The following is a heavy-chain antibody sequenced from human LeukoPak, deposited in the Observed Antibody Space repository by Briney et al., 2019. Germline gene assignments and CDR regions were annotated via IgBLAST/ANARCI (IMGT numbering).Heavy chain of an antibody. J-gene: IGHJ3*02. Sequence: SETLSLTCTVSGGSISSYYWSWIRQPPGKGLEWIGYISYSGSTDYNPSLKSRVTISLDTSKNQFSLRLSSVTAADTAVYYCARETRLHSGSYSNDAFDIWDQGTMVIVSS. D-gene: IGHD1-26*01. CDR3: ARETRLHSGSYSNDAFDI. CDR1: GGSISSYY. V-gene: IGHV4-59*01. CDR2: ISYSGST.